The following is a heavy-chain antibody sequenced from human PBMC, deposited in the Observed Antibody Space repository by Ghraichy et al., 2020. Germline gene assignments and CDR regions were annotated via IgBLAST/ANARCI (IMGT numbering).Heavy chain of an antibody. CDR2: IYYSGST. CDR1: GGSISSSSYY. CDR3: ARTVWGRDPSYNWNYYYYYYYMDV. J-gene: IGHJ6*03. Sequence: SETLSLTCTVSGGSISSSSYYWGWIRQPPGKGLEWIGSIYYSGSTYYNPSLKSRVTISVDTSKNQFSLKLSSVTAADTAVYYCARTVWGRDPSYNWNYYYYYYYMDVWGKGTTVTVSS. D-gene: IGHD1-7*01. V-gene: IGHV4-39*01.